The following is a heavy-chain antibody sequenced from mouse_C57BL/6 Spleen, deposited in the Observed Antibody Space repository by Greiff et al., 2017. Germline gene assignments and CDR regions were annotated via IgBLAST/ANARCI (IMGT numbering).Heavy chain of an antibody. J-gene: IGHJ4*01. CDR2: IYPGSGNT. D-gene: IGHD1-1*01. V-gene: IGHV1-76*01. CDR1: GYTFTDYY. Sequence: QVQLQQSGAELVRPGASVKLSCKASGYTFTDYYINWVKQRPGQGLEWIARIYPGSGNTYYNEKFKGKATLTAEKSSSTAYMQLSSLTSEDSAVYVCARRITTGDYYAMDYWGQGTSVTVSS. CDR3: ARRITTGDYYAMDY.